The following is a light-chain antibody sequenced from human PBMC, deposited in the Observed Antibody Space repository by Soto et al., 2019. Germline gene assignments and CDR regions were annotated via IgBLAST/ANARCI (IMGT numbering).Light chain of an antibody. J-gene: IGLJ3*02. CDR3: SSYTSSSTGV. CDR1: SSDVGGYNY. V-gene: IGLV2-14*01. Sequence: QPASVSGSPGQSITISCTGTSSDVGGYNYVSWYQQHPGKAPKLMIHEVSKRPSGVSNRFSGSKSGNTASLTISGLQAEDEADYYCSSYTSSSTGVFGGGTKLTVL. CDR2: EVS.